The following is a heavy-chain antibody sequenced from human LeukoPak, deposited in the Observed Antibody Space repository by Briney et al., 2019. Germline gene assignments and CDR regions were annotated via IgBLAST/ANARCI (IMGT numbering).Heavy chain of an antibody. CDR1: GVYISNRTSY. Sequence: PSQTLSLTCTVSGVYISNRTSYWSWIRQHPGKGLEWIGYIYDSRRTYYNPSLKSRVSISVDTSKNQFSLKVSSVSAADTAVYYCARGGYDILTGYMDVWGQGTTVTVSS. D-gene: IGHD3-9*01. CDR3: ARGGYDILTGYMDV. J-gene: IGHJ6*02. CDR2: IYDSRRT. V-gene: IGHV4-31*03.